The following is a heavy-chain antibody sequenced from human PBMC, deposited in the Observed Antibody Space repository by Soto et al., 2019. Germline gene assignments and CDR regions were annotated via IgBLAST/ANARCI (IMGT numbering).Heavy chain of an antibody. CDR3: ASDGEGGFGEFRNYYYYYGMDV. Sequence: LSLTCAVYGGSFSGYYWSWIRQPPGKGLEWIGEINHSGSTNYNPSLKSRVTISVDTSKNQFSLKLSSVTAADTAVYYCASDGEGGFGEFRNYYYYYGMDVWGQGTTVTVSS. J-gene: IGHJ6*02. CDR1: GGSFSGYY. V-gene: IGHV4-34*01. CDR2: INHSGST. D-gene: IGHD3-10*01.